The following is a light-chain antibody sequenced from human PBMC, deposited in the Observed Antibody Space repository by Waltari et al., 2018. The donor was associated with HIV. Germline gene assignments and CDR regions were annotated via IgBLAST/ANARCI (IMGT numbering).Light chain of an antibody. CDR1: NFDIFGYNF. J-gene: IGLJ3*02. V-gene: IGLV2-14*01. Sequence: QSALTQPASVSGSPGESITISCTGANFDIFGYNFVSWFQHHPGKAPKVIIYEVTNRPSGVSNRFSGSKSGNTASQTISGLQPEDEAEYFCISYRSTSSPVFGGGTKLTVL. CDR3: ISYRSTSSPV. CDR2: EVT.